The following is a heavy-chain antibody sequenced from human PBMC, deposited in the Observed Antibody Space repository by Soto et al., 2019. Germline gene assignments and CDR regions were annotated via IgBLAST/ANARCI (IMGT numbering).Heavy chain of an antibody. CDR2: LSSTGGST. CDR1: GFTFRKYV. Sequence: EVQLLESGGGLAQPGGSLRLSCEVSGFTFRKYVMTWVRQAPGKGLEWVSSLSSTGGSTYYADSVKGRFTVSRDNSKNNLVLQMNSLRAEDTAIYYCAKDQGFLEWIPQGGLDVWGPGTTVAVSS. V-gene: IGHV3-23*01. D-gene: IGHD3-3*01. CDR3: AKDQGFLEWIPQGGLDV. J-gene: IGHJ6*02.